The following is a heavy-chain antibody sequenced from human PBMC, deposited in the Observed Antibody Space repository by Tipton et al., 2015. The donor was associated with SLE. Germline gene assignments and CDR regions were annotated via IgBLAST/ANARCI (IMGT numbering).Heavy chain of an antibody. CDR1: GFTFTTYA. CDR3: ARNVGFDS. Sequence: SLRLSCAASGFTFTTYAMTWVRQAPGKGLEWVANINHDGSEKDYVDSVKGRFTISRDDAKSSLYLQMNSLRVEDTAVYYCARNVGFDSWGQGTLVTVSS. J-gene: IGHJ4*02. V-gene: IGHV3-7*01. CDR2: INHDGSEK.